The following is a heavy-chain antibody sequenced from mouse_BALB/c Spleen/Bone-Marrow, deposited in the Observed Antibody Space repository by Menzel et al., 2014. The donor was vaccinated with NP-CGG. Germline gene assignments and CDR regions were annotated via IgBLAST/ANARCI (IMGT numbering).Heavy chain of an antibody. CDR1: GYTFTDFA. Sequence: QVQLKESGAELVGPGVSGNISCKGFGYTFTDFAIHWVKQSYTKSLEGIGVISPYYVDGGYNQKFKGKGTMTIDRSTSTAYMEVARPTSEDSAIYYCARGGATGLYYYAMDYWGQGPSVTVSS. D-gene: IGHD6-1*01. V-gene: IGHV1S137*01. CDR2: ISPYYVDG. J-gene: IGHJ4*01. CDR3: ARGGATGLYYYAMDY.